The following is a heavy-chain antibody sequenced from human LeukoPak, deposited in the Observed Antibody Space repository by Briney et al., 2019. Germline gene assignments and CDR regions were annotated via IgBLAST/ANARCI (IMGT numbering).Heavy chain of an antibody. CDR2: IFYSGST. Sequence: SETLSLTCNVSGGSITGSYWTWIRQPPRKGLEWLGDIFYSGSTNYSPSLKSRLTILVDTSTNQFTLKLRSVTAADTAVYFCARVFRGVVTSNWFDPWGQGTLVTVSS. V-gene: IGHV4-59*01. D-gene: IGHD2-21*02. CDR1: GGSITGSY. CDR3: ARVFRGVVTSNWFDP. J-gene: IGHJ5*02.